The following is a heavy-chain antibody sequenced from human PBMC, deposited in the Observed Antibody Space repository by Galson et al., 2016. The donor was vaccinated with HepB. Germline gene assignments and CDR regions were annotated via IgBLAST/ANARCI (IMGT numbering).Heavy chain of an antibody. Sequence: SVKVSCKASGYTFTSNGISWVRQAPGQGLEWMGWVSAYNGNTNYAQKLQGRVTMTTDTSTSTAYMELRSLRSDDTAVYYCARSGYCSGGSCSDHYYYGMDVWGQGTTVTVSS. D-gene: IGHD2-15*01. CDR1: GYTFTSNG. V-gene: IGHV1-18*01. J-gene: IGHJ6*02. CDR3: ARSGYCSGGSCSDHYYYGMDV. CDR2: VSAYNGNT.